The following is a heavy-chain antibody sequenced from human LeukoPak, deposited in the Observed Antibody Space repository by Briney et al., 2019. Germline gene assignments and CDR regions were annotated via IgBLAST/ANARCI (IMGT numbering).Heavy chain of an antibody. CDR3: ARGTRITIFGVVNDPRYNWFDP. V-gene: IGHV1-2*02. CDR2: INPNSGGT. Sequence: GASVKVSCKASGYTFTSYGISWVRQAPGQGLEWMGWINPNSGGTNYAQKFQGRVTMTRDTSISTAYMELSRLRSDDTAVYYCARGTRITIFGVVNDPRYNWFDPWGQGTLVTVSS. CDR1: GYTFTSYG. J-gene: IGHJ5*02. D-gene: IGHD3-3*01.